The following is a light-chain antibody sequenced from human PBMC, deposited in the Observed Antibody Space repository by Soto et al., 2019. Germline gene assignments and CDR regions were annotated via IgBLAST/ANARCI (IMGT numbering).Light chain of an antibody. Sequence: EIVLTQSQGTLSLSPGEISTLSCSSSQSVSNNYLAWYQQKPGQAPRILIYGASNRATGIPDRFSGSGSGTAFTLTISRLEPEDFAVYYCEQYGSSGTFGQGTKVDI. V-gene: IGKV3-20*01. CDR2: GAS. CDR3: EQYGSSGT. CDR1: QSVSNNY. J-gene: IGKJ1*01.